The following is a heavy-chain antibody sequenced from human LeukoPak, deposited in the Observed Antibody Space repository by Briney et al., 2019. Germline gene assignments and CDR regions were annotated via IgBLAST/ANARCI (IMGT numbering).Heavy chain of an antibody. V-gene: IGHV4-59*03. CDR1: GGSISGFY. D-gene: IGHD3-16*01. Sequence: PSETLFLTCAVSGGSISGFYWTWIRQPPGKGLEFIGQIHYSGSTDYNPSLKSRITMSVDTSKNQFFLSLNSVTAADTAVYYCAKFGLYYNMDVWGQGTTVTVSS. CDR2: IHYSGST. CDR3: AKFGLYYNMDV. J-gene: IGHJ6*02.